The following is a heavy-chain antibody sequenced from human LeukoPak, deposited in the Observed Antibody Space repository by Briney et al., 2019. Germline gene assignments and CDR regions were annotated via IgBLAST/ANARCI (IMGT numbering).Heavy chain of an antibody. Sequence: SETLSLTCTVSGGSISSYYWSWIRQPPGKGLEWIGYIYYSGSTNYNPSLKSRVTISVDTSKNQFSLKLSSVTAADTAVYYSARDDSSGLHYFDYWGQGTLVTVSS. CDR2: IYYSGST. CDR1: GGSISSYY. J-gene: IGHJ4*02. D-gene: IGHD3-22*01. V-gene: IGHV4-59*01. CDR3: ARDDSSGLHYFDY.